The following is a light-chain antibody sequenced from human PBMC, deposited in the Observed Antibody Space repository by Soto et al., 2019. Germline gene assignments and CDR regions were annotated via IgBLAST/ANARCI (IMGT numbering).Light chain of an antibody. J-gene: IGKJ1*01. V-gene: IGKV3-20*01. CDR3: QQYGSSPRT. Sequence: DNVLTQSPGTLSLSPGERATLSCRASQSVSSSYLAWYQQKPGQAPRLLIYGASSRATGIPDRCSGSGSGTDFTLTINRLEPEDFAVYYCQQYGSSPRTFGQGTKVEIK. CDR1: QSVSSSY. CDR2: GAS.